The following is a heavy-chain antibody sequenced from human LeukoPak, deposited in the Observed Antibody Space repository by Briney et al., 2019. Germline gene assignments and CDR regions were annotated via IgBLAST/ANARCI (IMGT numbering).Heavy chain of an antibody. CDR2: ISAYNGNT. V-gene: IGHV1-18*01. Sequence: ASVKVSCKASGYTFNSYGISWVRQAPGQGLEWRGWISAYNGNTNYAQMLQGRVTMTTDTSTSTAYMEVRSLRSDDTAMYYCARDVGDIVTIPAAISVHWGQGTLVTVSS. CDR3: ARDVGDIVTIPAAISVH. J-gene: IGHJ4*02. CDR1: GYTFNSYG. D-gene: IGHD2-2*01.